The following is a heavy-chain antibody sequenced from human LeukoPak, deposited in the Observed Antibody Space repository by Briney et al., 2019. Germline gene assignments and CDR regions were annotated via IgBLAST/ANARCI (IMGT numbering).Heavy chain of an antibody. CDR2: IYSSGST. CDR1: GGSISSSSYY. D-gene: IGHD3-22*01. Sequence: SETLSLTCTVSGGSISSSSYYWSWIRQPPGKGLECIGYIYSSGSTNYNPSLKSRVTISVDTSKNQFSLKLSSVTAADTAVYYCARARNYYDSSGFYYEGDAFDIWGQGTMVTVSS. J-gene: IGHJ3*02. CDR3: ARARNYYDSSGFYYEGDAFDI. V-gene: IGHV4-61*01.